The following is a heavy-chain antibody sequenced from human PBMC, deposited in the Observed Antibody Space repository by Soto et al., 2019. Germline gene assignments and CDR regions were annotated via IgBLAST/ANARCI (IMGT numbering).Heavy chain of an antibody. CDR1: GGSISSSNYY. Sequence: SETLSLTCTVSGGSISSSNYYWGWIRQPPGKGLEWIGSIYYSGSTYYNPSLKSRVTISVDTSKSQFSLELSSVTAADTAVYYCVRHPQIWLPWFDSWGQGTLVTVSS. J-gene: IGHJ5*01. CDR3: VRHPQIWLPWFDS. D-gene: IGHD5-18*01. V-gene: IGHV4-39*01. CDR2: IYYSGST.